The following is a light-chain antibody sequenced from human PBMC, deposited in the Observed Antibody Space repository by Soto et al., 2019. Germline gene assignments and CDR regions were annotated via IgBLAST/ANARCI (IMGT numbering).Light chain of an antibody. CDR3: LSWDTSLRAYV. J-gene: IGLJ1*01. Sequence: QSVLTQPPSVSAAPGQKVSIPCFGGSSNIGSSYVSWYQQLPRTAPKLLIYDSDKRPSGIRDRFSGSKSGTSATLGITGLQTGDEADYYCLSWDTSLRAYVFGTGTKLTVL. V-gene: IGLV1-51*01. CDR1: SSNIGSSY. CDR2: DSD.